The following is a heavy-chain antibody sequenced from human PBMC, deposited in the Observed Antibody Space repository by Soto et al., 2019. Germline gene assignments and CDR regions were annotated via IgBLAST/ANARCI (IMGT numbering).Heavy chain of an antibody. D-gene: IGHD3-9*01. J-gene: IGHJ4*02. CDR3: ARVGYYDILSGPAYFDY. Sequence: GASVKVSCKASGYTFTSYGISWVRQAPGQGLEWMGWISAYNGNTNYAQKPQGRVTMTTDTSTSTAYMELRSLRSDDNAVYYCARVGYYDILSGPAYFDYWGQGTLVTVSS. CDR2: ISAYNGNT. V-gene: IGHV1-18*04. CDR1: GYTFTSYG.